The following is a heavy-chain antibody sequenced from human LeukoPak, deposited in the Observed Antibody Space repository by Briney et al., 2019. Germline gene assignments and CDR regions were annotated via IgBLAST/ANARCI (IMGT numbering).Heavy chain of an antibody. CDR2: IYPADSDT. CDR3: ARLRGLVYPIDY. D-gene: IGHD3-9*01. Sequence: IAIIYPADSDTTYSPSFQGQVTISADTSISTAYLQWSSLKAADTAMYYCARLRGLVYPIDYWGQGTLVTVSS. V-gene: IGHV5-51*01. J-gene: IGHJ4*02.